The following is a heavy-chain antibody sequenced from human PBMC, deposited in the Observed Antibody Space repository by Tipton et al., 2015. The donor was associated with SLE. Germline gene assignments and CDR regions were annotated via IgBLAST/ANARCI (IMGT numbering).Heavy chain of an antibody. J-gene: IGHJ4*02. V-gene: IGHV3-23*01. CDR2: VTVSGLST. CDR3: AKGSGESDGTPDS. D-gene: IGHD3-10*01. CDR1: GFTFNKYA. Sequence: SLRLSCAASGFTFNKYAMNWVRQAPGKGLEWVSSVTVSGLSTYYAGSVKGRFTISRDNSRNTVHLQMNGLRVEDTAIYYCAKGSGESDGTPDSWGQGTLVTVSS.